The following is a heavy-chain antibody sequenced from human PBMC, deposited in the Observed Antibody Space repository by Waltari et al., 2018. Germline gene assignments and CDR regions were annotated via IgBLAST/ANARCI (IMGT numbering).Heavy chain of an antibody. D-gene: IGHD2-8*01. CDR3: ARVEYTNGLAYAFDI. V-gene: IGHV1-69*16. CDR2: TIPILDTP. Sequence: QVQLLQSGAEVKKHGSSVQVSCKASGLTFTSYCTNGVRQAPGQGLEWVGGTIPILDTPNYAQRFQDRDTITTDESTSTAYMELSSLISEDTAIYYCARVEYTNGLAYAFDIWGQGTTVTVSS. CDR1: GLTFTSYC. J-gene: IGHJ3*02.